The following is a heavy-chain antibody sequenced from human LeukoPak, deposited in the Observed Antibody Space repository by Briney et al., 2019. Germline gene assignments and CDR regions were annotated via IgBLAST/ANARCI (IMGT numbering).Heavy chain of an antibody. Sequence: SETLSLTCTVSGGSISGYYWSWIRQPPGKGLEWIGRIYTSGSTNYNPSLKSRVTMSVDTSKNQFSLKLSSVTAADTAVYHCAREGYDSSGYYSGGDYFDYWGQGTLVTVSS. V-gene: IGHV4-4*07. CDR3: AREGYDSSGYYSGGDYFDY. CDR1: GGSISGYY. CDR2: IYTSGST. D-gene: IGHD3-22*01. J-gene: IGHJ4*02.